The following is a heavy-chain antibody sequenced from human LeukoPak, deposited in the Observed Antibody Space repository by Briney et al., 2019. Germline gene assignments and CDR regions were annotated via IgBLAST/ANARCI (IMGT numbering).Heavy chain of an antibody. Sequence: PGGSLRLSCAASGFTFSSYWMSLVRQAPGKGLEWVANIKQNGSEKYYVDSVKGRFTISRDNAKNSLYLQMNSLRAEDTAVYYCARAQSGSYYWYYYYYMDVWGKGTTVTVSS. CDR2: IKQNGSEK. V-gene: IGHV3-7*01. CDR3: ARAQSGSYYWYYYYYMDV. D-gene: IGHD1-26*01. CDR1: GFTFSSYW. J-gene: IGHJ6*03.